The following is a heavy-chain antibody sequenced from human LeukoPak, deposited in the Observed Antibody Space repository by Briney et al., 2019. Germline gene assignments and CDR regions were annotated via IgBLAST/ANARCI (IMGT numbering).Heavy chain of an antibody. J-gene: IGHJ4*02. CDR3: ASYYYDSRGYYYENY. CDR2: IYHSGST. D-gene: IGHD3-22*01. V-gene: IGHV4-38-2*01. CDR1: GYSISSNYY. Sequence: IPSETLSLTCAVSGYSISSNYYWGWIRQPPGKGLEWIGSIYHSGSTYYNPSLKSRVTISVDTSKNQFSLKLSSVTAADTAVYYCASYYYDSRGYYYENYWGQGTPVTVSS.